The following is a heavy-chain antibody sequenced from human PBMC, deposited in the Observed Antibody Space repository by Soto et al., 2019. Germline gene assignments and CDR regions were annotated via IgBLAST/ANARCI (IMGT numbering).Heavy chain of an antibody. Sequence: PGGSLRLSCAASGFTFSSYSMNWVRQAPGKGLEWVSSISSSSSYIYYADSVKGRFTISRDNSKNTLYLQMNSLRAEDTAVYYCARGLYYYDNSGYLPFDYWGQGTLVTVSS. J-gene: IGHJ4*02. V-gene: IGHV3-21*04. CDR1: GFTFSSYS. CDR2: ISSSSSYI. CDR3: ARGLYYYDNSGYLPFDY. D-gene: IGHD3-22*01.